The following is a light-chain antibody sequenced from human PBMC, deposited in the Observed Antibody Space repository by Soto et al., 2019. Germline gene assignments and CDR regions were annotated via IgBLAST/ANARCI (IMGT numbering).Light chain of an antibody. J-gene: IGLJ1*01. CDR2: EVT. Sequence: QSVLTQPASVSGSPGQSITISCTGTSGDVGSYSPVSWYRQLPGKAPKLMIYEVTKRPSGVSNRFSGFKSGNTASLTISGLQAEDEAEYYCCSYAGDATFFLFGTGTKVTVL. CDR1: SGDVGSYSP. V-gene: IGLV2-23*02. CDR3: CSYAGDATFFL.